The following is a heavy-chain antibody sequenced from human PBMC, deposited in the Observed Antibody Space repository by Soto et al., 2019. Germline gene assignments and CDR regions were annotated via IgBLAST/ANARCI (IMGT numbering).Heavy chain of an antibody. Sequence: QVQLVESGRGVVQPGRSLRLSCAASGFIFSNYDLHWVRQSPGKGLEWVAGIGHDGTNEYYADAVKGRFTISRDNSKNTLFLRMISLRVDDTGVFYCARGARLGEVSLAAHFYGMDVWGQGTAVTVSS. V-gene: IGHV3-30-3*01. CDR2: IGHDGTNE. CDR1: GFIFSNYD. D-gene: IGHD3-16*02. J-gene: IGHJ6*02. CDR3: ARGARLGEVSLAAHFYGMDV.